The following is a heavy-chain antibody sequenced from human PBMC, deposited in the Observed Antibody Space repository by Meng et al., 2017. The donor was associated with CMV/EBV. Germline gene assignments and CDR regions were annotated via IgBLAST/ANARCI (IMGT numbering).Heavy chain of an antibody. J-gene: IGHJ3*02. CDR3: AHRQIVVVPAADDAFDI. CDR1: GFSLSTSGVG. V-gene: IGHV2-5*01. CDR2: IYWNDDK. Sequence: QTLTLTCTFSGFSLSTSGVGVGWIRQPPGKALEWLALIYWNDDKRYSPSLKSRLTITKDTSKNQVVLTMTNMDPVDTATYYCAHRQIVVVPAADDAFDIWGQGTMVTVSS. D-gene: IGHD2-2*01.